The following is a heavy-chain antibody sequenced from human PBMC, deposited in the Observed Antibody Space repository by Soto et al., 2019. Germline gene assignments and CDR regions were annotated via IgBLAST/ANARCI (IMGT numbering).Heavy chain of an antibody. V-gene: IGHV3-30-3*01. J-gene: IGHJ4*02. Sequence: GGSLRLSCAASGFAFNIYAIHWVRQAPGKGLEWVAVISHDGTNRYYTDSVRGRFTISRDNSKNTVYLEMDSLRADDTAVYYCARNSGVPTPDFDYWGQGTLVTVSS. CDR1: GFAFNIYA. D-gene: IGHD3-3*01. CDR3: ARNSGVPTPDFDY. CDR2: ISHDGTNR.